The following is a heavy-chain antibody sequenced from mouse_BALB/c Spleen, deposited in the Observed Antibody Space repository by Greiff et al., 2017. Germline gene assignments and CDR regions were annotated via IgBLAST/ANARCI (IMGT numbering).Heavy chain of an antibody. J-gene: IGHJ2*01. CDR3: ARSGDYLYYVDY. D-gene: IGHD2-13*01. Sequence: EVQLQQSGPALVKPGASVTMSCKASGYTFTSYVMHWVKQKPGQGLAWIGYINPYNDGTKYNEKFKGKATLTSDKSSSTAYMELSSLTSEDSAVYDCARSGDYLYYVDYWGQGTTRTVSS. V-gene: IGHV1-14*01. CDR1: GYTFTSYV. CDR2: INPYNDGT.